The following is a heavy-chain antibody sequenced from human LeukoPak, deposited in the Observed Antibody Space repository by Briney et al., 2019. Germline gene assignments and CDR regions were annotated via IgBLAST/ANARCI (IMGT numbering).Heavy chain of an antibody. CDR1: GGSISSYY. J-gene: IGHJ5*02. D-gene: IGHD2-2*01. Sequence: SETLSLTCTVSGGSISSYYWSWIRQPPGKGLEWIGYIYYSGSTNYNPSLKSRVTISVDTSKNQFSLKLSSVTAADTAVYYCARDIVVVPAAIVFDPWGQGTLVTVSS. CDR2: IYYSGST. V-gene: IGHV4-59*08. CDR3: ARDIVVVPAAIVFDP.